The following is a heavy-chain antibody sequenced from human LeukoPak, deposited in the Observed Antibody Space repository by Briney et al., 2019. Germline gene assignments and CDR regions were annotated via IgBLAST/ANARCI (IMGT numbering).Heavy chain of an antibody. J-gene: IGHJ4*02. D-gene: IGHD3-22*01. CDR2: IYYSGST. Sequence: SETLSLTCTVSGGSISSYYWSWIRQPPGKGLEWIGYIYYSGSTNYNPSLKSRVTISVDTSKNQFSLKLSSVTAADTAVYYCARGIPGYFGTSGYYEYWGQGTLVTVSS. CDR1: GGSISSYY. CDR3: ARGIPGYFGTSGYYEY. V-gene: IGHV4-59*01.